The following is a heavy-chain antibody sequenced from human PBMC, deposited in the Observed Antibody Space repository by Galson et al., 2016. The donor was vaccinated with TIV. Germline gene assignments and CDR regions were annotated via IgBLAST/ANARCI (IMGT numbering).Heavy chain of an antibody. CDR3: AKDGNTAFDTYYHSYGMYF. D-gene: IGHD5-18*01. V-gene: IGHV1-69*06. CDR1: GGTFSSSV. Sequence: SVKVSCKAPGGTFSSSVFSWVRQAPGQGLEWMGGIVPLFGTKNFAQKFQGRVTITADKFTTTTYLELSSLTSDDTAVYHCAKDGNTAFDTYYHSYGMYFWGQGTTVTVSS. J-gene: IGHJ6*02. CDR2: IVPLFGTK.